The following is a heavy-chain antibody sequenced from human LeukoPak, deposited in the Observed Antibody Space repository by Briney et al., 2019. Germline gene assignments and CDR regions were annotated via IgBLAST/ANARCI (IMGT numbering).Heavy chain of an antibody. D-gene: IGHD3-22*01. CDR1: GFTFSTYA. V-gene: IGHV3-23*01. CDR2: ITGSGDDA. CDR3: AKVRDSSGYDSRDAFDI. Sequence: PGGSLRLSCAASGFTFSTYAMNWVRQAPGRGLEWVSGITGSGDDAYYADSVKGRFTISRDNSKNTLYLQMNSLRAEDTAVYYCAKVRDSSGYDSRDAFDIWGQGTMVTVSS. J-gene: IGHJ3*02.